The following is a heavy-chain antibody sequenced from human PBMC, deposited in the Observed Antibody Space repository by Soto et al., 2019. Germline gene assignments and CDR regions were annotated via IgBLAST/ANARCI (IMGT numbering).Heavy chain of an antibody. CDR1: GFTFSSYD. D-gene: IGHD1-26*01. Sequence: GGSLRLSCAASGFTFSSYDMHWVRQPTGKGLEWVSAIGTAGDTYYPGSVKGRFTISRENAKNSLYLQMNSLRAGDTAVYYCARRSTKTPAVDYWGQGTLVTVSS. J-gene: IGHJ4*02. CDR3: ARRSTKTPAVDY. V-gene: IGHV3-13*01. CDR2: IGTAGDT.